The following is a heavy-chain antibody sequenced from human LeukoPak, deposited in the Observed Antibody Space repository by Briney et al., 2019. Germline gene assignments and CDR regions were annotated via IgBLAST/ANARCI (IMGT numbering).Heavy chain of an antibody. Sequence: ASVKVSCKASGYTFTGYYMHWVRQAPGQGLEWMGWINPNSGGTNYAQKFQGRVTMTRDTSISTAYMELSRLRSDDAAVYYCARAITMVRGVHFGYFDYWGQGTLVTVSS. CDR1: GYTFTGYY. D-gene: IGHD3-10*01. CDR2: INPNSGGT. CDR3: ARAITMVRGVHFGYFDY. V-gene: IGHV1-2*02. J-gene: IGHJ4*02.